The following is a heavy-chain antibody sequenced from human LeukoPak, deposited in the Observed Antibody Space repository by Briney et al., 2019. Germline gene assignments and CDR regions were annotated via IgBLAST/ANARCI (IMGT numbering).Heavy chain of an antibody. J-gene: IGHJ6*02. V-gene: IGHV4-61*08. D-gene: IGHD5-12*01. CDR2: IYYSGST. Sequence: PSQTLSLTCAVSGGSISSGGYSWSWIRQPPGKGLEWIGYIYYSGSTNYNPSLKSRVTISVDTSKNQFSLKLSSVTAADTAVYYCARVNLSVATGPDYYYYYGMDVWGQGTTVTVSS. CDR1: GGSISSGGYS. CDR3: ARVNLSVATGPDYYYYYGMDV.